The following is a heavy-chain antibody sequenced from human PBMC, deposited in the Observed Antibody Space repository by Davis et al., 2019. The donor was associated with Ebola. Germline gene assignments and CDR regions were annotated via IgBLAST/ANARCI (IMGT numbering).Heavy chain of an antibody. CDR2: ISGSGGST. Sequence: GESLKISCAASGFTFSSYAMSWVRQAPGKGLEWVSAISGSGGSTYYADSVKGRFTISRDNSKNTLYLQMNSLRAEDTAVYYCARDRWVSGKDAFDIWGQGTMVTVSS. CDR3: ARDRWVSGKDAFDI. D-gene: IGHD3-10*01. J-gene: IGHJ3*02. V-gene: IGHV3-23*01. CDR1: GFTFSSYA.